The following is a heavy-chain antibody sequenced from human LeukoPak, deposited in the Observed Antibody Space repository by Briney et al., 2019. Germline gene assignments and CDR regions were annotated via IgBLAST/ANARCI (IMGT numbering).Heavy chain of an antibody. CDR2: IYYSGNS. CDR1: GGSISSGDYY. Sequence: SETLSLTCTVSGGSISSGDYYWRWIRQPPGKGLEWIRYIYYSGNSYYNPSLKSRVTISADKYKTQFSLKLSSVTAADTAVYFCARVHFYADWGVYWGQGTLVTVSS. CDR3: ARVHFYADWGVY. J-gene: IGHJ4*02. V-gene: IGHV4-30-4*01. D-gene: IGHD2-21*01.